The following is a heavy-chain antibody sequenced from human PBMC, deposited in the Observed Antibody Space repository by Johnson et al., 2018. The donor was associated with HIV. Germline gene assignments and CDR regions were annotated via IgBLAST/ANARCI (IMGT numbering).Heavy chain of an antibody. V-gene: IGHV3-66*01. J-gene: IGHJ3*02. CDR1: RFTVSSNY. D-gene: IGHD5-18*01. CDR2: IYSGGST. CDR3: ARGGIRGYSYGPGAFDI. Sequence: VQLVESGGGLVQPGGSLRLSCAASRFTVSSNYMTWVRQAPGKGLEWVLVIYSGGSTYYTDSVKGRFTISRDNSKNTLYLQMNSLRAEDTAVYYCARGGIRGYSYGPGAFDIWGQGTMVTVSS.